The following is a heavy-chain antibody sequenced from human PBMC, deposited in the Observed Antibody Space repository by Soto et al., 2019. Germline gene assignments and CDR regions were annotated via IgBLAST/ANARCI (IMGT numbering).Heavy chain of an antibody. J-gene: IGHJ3*02. CDR1: GGSFSGYY. D-gene: IGHD3-22*01. Sequence: PSETLSLTCAVYGGSFSGYYWSWIRQPPGKGLEWIGYIYYSGSTNYNPSLKSRVTISVDTSKNQFSLKLSSVTAADTAVYYCAREGPYYYDSLGAFDIWGQGTMVTVSS. CDR2: IYYSGST. V-gene: IGHV4-59*01. CDR3: AREGPYYYDSLGAFDI.